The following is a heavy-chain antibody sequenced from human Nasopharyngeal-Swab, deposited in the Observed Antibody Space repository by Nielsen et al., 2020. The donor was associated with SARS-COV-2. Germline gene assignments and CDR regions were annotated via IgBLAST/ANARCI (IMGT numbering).Heavy chain of an antibody. CDR3: VRLYDSTDYYYGMDV. D-gene: IGHD2/OR15-2a*01. J-gene: IGHJ6*02. CDR2: IYYSGST. V-gene: IGHV4-39*01. CDR1: GGSISSSSYY. Sequence: SETLSLTCTVSGGSISSSSYYWGWIRQPPGKGLEWIGSIYYSGSTYYNPSLKSRVTISVDTSKNQFSPKLSSVTAADTAVYYCVRLYDSTDYYYGMDVWGQGTTVTVSS.